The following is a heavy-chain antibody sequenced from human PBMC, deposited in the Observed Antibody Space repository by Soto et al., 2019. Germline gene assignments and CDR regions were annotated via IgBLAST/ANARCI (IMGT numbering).Heavy chain of an antibody. Sequence: SETLSLTCGVSGYSISSGFYWGWIRQAPGKGLEWIGNVYHSGSTYYNPYNPSLKSRVTISVDTSKNQFSLRLRSVTAADTAVYYCARAFYGDCAPYYYGMDVWGQGTTVTVSS. V-gene: IGHV4-38-2*01. CDR3: ARAFYGDCAPYYYGMDV. J-gene: IGHJ6*02. CDR2: VYHSGST. CDR1: GYSISSGFY. D-gene: IGHD4-17*01.